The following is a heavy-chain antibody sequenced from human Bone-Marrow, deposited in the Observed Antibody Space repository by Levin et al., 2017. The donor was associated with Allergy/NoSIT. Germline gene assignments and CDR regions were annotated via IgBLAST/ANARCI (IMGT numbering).Heavy chain of an antibody. Sequence: PAASVKVSCKASGYTFTSYGISWVRQAPGQGLEWMGWISAYNGNTNYAQKLQGRVTMTTDTSTSTAYMELRSLRSDDTAVYYCARDRRPNWGYYGSGKPIGYWGQGTLVTVSS. V-gene: IGHV1-18*01. CDR3: ARDRRPNWGYYGSGKPIGY. CDR2: ISAYNGNT. CDR1: GYTFTSYG. D-gene: IGHD3-10*01. J-gene: IGHJ4*02.